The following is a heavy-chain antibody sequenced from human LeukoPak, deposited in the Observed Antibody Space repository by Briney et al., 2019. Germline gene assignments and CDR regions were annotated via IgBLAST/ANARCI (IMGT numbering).Heavy chain of an antibody. CDR2: MNPESGNT. Sequence: EGSVRVSCKASGYTFTSYDMNWVRQAPGQGLEWMGWMNPESGNTGYAQTFQGRVTMTRNTSISTDYMELSSLRSEDTAVYNWARTPIAARRGYYFYSWGHGTLFTVSS. J-gene: IGHJ4*01. V-gene: IGHV1-8*01. CDR3: ARTPIAARRGYYFYS. CDR1: GYTFTSYD. D-gene: IGHD6-6*01.